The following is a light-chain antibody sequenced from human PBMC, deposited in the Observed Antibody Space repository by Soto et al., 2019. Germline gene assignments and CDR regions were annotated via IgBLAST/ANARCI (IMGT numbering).Light chain of an antibody. CDR1: SSDIGGYDY. Sequence: QSVLTQPASVSGSPGQSITISCTGTSSDIGGYDYVSWYQHYPGKAPKLMIFEVSYRPSGVSNRFSGSKSGNTASLTISGLQAEDEAVYHCNAYSSSSTPVLFGGGTKLTVL. CDR2: EVS. V-gene: IGLV2-14*01. J-gene: IGLJ2*01. CDR3: NAYSSSSTPVL.